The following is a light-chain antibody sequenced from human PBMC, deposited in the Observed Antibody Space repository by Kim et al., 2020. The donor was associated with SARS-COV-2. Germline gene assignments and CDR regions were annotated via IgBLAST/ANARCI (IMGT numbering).Light chain of an antibody. V-gene: IGLV2-14*04. CDR1: SSDVGAYNY. J-gene: IGLJ2*01. CDR2: DVN. Sequence: GQAITISCTGTSSDVGAYNYVSWYQQHPGKAPKLMISDVNERPSGVSNRFSGSKSGNTASLTISGLQAEDEAYYYCSSYTTSSTVIFGGGTQLTVL. CDR3: SSYTTSSTVI.